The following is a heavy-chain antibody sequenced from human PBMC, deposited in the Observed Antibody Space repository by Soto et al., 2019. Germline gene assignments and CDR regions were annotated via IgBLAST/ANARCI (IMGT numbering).Heavy chain of an antibody. CDR1: GGSFSGYY. J-gene: IGHJ5*02. V-gene: IGHV4-34*01. CDR3: ARGTLSHRITGTTGNWFDP. Sequence: SETLSLTCAVYGGSFSGYYWSWIRQPPGKGLEWIGEINHSGSTNYNPSLKSRVTISVDTSKNQFSLKLGSVTAADTAVYYCARGTLSHRITGTTGNWFDPWGQGTLVTVSS. CDR2: INHSGST. D-gene: IGHD1-7*01.